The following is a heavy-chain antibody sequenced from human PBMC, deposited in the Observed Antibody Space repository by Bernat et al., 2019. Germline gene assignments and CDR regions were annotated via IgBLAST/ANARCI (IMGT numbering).Heavy chain of an antibody. V-gene: IGHV3-23*01. CDR1: GFTFSSYA. CDR3: AKGPSVGVWRYYFDY. CDR2: ISGSGGST. Sequence: EVQLLESGGGLVQPGGSLRLSYAASGFTFSSYAMSWVRQAPGKGLEWVSAISGSGGSTYYADSVKGRFTISRDNSKNTLYLQMNSLRAEDTAVYYCAKGPSVGVWRYYFDYWGQGTLVTVSS. D-gene: IGHD5/OR15-5a*01. J-gene: IGHJ4*02.